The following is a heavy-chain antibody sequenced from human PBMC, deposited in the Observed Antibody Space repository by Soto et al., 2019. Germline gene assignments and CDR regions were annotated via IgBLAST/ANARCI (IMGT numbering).Heavy chain of an antibody. CDR3: ARGRAEVVVVAAVNWFDP. Sequence: QVQLQQWGAGLLKPSETLSLTCAVYGGSFSGYYWSWIRQPPGKGLEWIGEINHSGSTNYNPSLKSRVTIAVDTSKNQFSLKLSSVTAADTAVYYCARGRAEVVVVAAVNWFDPWGQGTLVTVSS. V-gene: IGHV4-34*01. CDR1: GGSFSGYY. D-gene: IGHD2-15*01. CDR2: INHSGST. J-gene: IGHJ5*02.